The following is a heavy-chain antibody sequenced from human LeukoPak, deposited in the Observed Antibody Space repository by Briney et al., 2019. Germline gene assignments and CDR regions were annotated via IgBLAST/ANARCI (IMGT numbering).Heavy chain of an antibody. D-gene: IGHD3-22*01. J-gene: IGHJ4*02. CDR3: AKAPGYYDSSGYYFDY. CDR2: ISGSAAVT. V-gene: IGHV3-23*01. Sequence: GGSLRLSCAASGFTFSSYAMSWVRQSPGKGLEWVSGISGSAAVTYYADSVKGRFTISRDNSKNTLYLQMNGLRAEDTAIYYCAKAPGYYDSSGYYFDYWGQGTLVTVSS. CDR1: GFTFSSYA.